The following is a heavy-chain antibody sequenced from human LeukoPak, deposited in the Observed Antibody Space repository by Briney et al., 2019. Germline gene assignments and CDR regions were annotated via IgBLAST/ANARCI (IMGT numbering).Heavy chain of an antibody. CDR2: MNPNSGNT. V-gene: IGHV1-8*01. Sequence: ASVKVSCKASGYTFTSYDINWVRQATGQGLEWMGWMNPNSGNTGYAQKFQGRVTVTRNTSISTAYMELSSLRSEDTAVYYCASSASSGYYSDLLTWGQGTLVTVSS. CDR1: GYTFTSYD. D-gene: IGHD3-22*01. CDR3: ASSASSGYYSDLLT. J-gene: IGHJ4*02.